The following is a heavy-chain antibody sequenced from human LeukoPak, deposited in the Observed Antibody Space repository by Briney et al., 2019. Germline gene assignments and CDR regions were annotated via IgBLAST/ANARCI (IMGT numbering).Heavy chain of an antibody. CDR1: GGSISSYY. Sequence: PSETLSLTCTVSGGSISSYYWSWIRQTAGKGLEWIGRIHTSGSTNHNPSPSLKSRVTMSVDTSKNQFSLKLNSVTAADTAVYYCAREAYSSGWYVNFWGQGTLVTVSS. CDR3: AREAYSSGWYVNF. J-gene: IGHJ4*02. CDR2: IHTSGST. V-gene: IGHV4-4*07. D-gene: IGHD6-19*01.